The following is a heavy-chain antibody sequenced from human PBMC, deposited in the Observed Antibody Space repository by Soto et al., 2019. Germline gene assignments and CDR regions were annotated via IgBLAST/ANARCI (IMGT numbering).Heavy chain of an antibody. CDR3: ARVTMVRGASGWFDP. V-gene: IGHV1-69*13. Sequence: ASVKVSCKASGGTFSSYAISWVRQAPGQGLEWMGGIIPIFGTANYAQKFQGRVTITADESTSTAYMELSSLRSEDTAVYYCARVTMVRGASGWFDPWGQGTLVTVSS. CDR2: IIPIFGTA. J-gene: IGHJ5*02. D-gene: IGHD3-10*01. CDR1: GGTFSSYA.